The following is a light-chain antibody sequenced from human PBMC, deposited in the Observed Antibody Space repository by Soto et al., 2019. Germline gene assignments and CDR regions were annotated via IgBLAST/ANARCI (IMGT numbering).Light chain of an antibody. CDR1: SSDVGGYNY. CDR3: SSYTSSTTSV. CDR2: EVS. Sequence: QSVLTQPASVSGSPGQSITISCTGTSSDVGGYNYVSWYQQYSGKAPKLMIYEVSNRPSGVSNRFSGSKSGNTASLTISRLQAEDEAGYYCSSYTSSTTSVFGTGTKVTVL. V-gene: IGLV2-14*01. J-gene: IGLJ1*01.